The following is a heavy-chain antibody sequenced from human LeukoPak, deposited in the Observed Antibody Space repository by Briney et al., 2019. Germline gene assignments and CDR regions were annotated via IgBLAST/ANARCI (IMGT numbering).Heavy chain of an antibody. D-gene: IGHD2-15*01. V-gene: IGHV4-59*01. CDR3: XXXPLVAATYFDY. Sequence: SETLSLTCIVSGGSISSYYWSWIRQPPGKGLEWIGYIYYSGSTHYSPSLKSRVTISVDTSKNQFSLKLSSVTAADTAVYYCXXXPLVAATYFDYWGQGTLVTVSS. CDR1: GGSISSYY. J-gene: IGHJ4*02. CDR2: IYYSGST.